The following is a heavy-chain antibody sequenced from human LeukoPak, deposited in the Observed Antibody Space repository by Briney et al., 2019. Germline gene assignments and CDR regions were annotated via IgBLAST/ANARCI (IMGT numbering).Heavy chain of an antibody. D-gene: IGHD6-13*01. CDR3: ARGRTPYSTRSNWFDP. CDR2: INHSGST. J-gene: IGHJ5*02. Sequence: KPSETLSLTCAVYGGSFSGYYWSCIRQPPGKGLEWIGEINHSGSTNYNPSLKSRVTISLDTSKNQFSLRLSSVTAADTAMYYCARGRTPYSTRSNWFDPWGQGTLVTVSS. V-gene: IGHV4-34*01. CDR1: GGSFSGYY.